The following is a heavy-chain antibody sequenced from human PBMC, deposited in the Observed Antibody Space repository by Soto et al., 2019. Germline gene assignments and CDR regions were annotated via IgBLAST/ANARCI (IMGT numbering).Heavy chain of an antibody. CDR2: ISYDGSNK. CDR1: GFTFSSYA. J-gene: IGHJ5*02. D-gene: IGHD2-2*01. CDR3: ARDGGFGDIVVVPAAMTPWFDP. Sequence: GGSLRLSCAASGFTFSSYAMHWVRQAPGKGLEWVAVISYDGSNKYYADSVKGRFTISRDNSKNTLYLQMNSLRAEDTAVYYCARDGGFGDIVVVPAAMTPWFDPWGQGTLVTVSS. V-gene: IGHV3-30-3*01.